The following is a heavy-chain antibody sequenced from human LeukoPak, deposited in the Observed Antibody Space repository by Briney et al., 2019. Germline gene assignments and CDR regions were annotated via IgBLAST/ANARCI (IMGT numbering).Heavy chain of an antibody. V-gene: IGHV3-23*01. D-gene: IGHD5-24*01. Sequence: GGSLRLSCAASGFTFSSYAMSWVRQGPARGLEWVSAISGSGGSTYYADSVKGRFTISRDNSKNTLYLQMNSLRAEDTAVYYCAGEVGDGYWRNAFDIWGQGTMVTVSS. CDR1: GFTFSSYA. J-gene: IGHJ3*02. CDR2: ISGSGGST. CDR3: AGEVGDGYWRNAFDI.